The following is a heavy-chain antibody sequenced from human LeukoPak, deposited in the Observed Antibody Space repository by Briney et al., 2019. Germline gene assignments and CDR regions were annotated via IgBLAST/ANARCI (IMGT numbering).Heavy chain of an antibody. Sequence: PGGSLRLSCAASGFTFRNAWMSWVRQTPGRGLEWVGRIKSKVDGGTADYAVAVEGRFTISRDDSENTLSLQISSPKTNDTALYYRTKDPAMASPDSWGQATQVNVSS. CDR1: GFTFRNAW. D-gene: IGHD6-19*01. CDR2: IKSKVDGGTA. V-gene: IGHV3-15*01. CDR3: TKDPAMASPDS. J-gene: IGHJ5*02.